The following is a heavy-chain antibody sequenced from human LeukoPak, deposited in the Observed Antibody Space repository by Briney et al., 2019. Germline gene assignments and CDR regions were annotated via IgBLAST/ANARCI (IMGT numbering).Heavy chain of an antibody. V-gene: IGHV3-21*01. CDR1: GFTFSSYS. CDR2: ISSSSSYI. J-gene: IGHJ4*02. CDR3: ARAFSFLIGDGWRRYYDYVWGSYRHLSAGYYFDY. Sequence: GGSLRLSCAASGFTFSSYSMNWVRQAPGKGLEWVSSISSSSSYIYYADSVKGRFTISRDNAKNSLYLQMNSLRAEDTAVYYCARAFSFLIGDGWRRYYDYVWGSYRHLSAGYYFDYWGQGTLVTVSS. D-gene: IGHD3-16*02.